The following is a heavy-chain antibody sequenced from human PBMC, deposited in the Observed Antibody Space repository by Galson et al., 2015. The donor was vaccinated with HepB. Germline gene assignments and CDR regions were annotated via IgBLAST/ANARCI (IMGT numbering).Heavy chain of an antibody. CDR1: GFTVSSNY. J-gene: IGHJ3*02. CDR2: IYSGGST. CDR3: ARLEQSLCAFDI. D-gene: IGHD3-16*01. V-gene: IGHV3-66*02. Sequence: SLRLSCAASGFTVSSNYMSWVRQAPGKGLEWVSIIYSGGSTYYADSVKGRFTISRDNSKNTLYLQMNSLRAEDTAVYYCARLEQSLCAFDIWGQGTMVTVSS.